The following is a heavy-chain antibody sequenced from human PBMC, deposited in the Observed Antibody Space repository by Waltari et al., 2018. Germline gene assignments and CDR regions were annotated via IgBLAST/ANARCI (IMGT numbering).Heavy chain of an antibody. CDR1: GFTFSSYA. Sequence: QVQLVESGGGVVQPGRSLRLSCAASGFTFSSYAMHWVRQAPGKGLEWVAVISYDGSNKYYADSVKGRFTISRDNSKNTLYLQMNSLRAEDTAVYYCARDRSSGYYYFDYWGQGTLVTVSS. CDR3: ARDRSSGYYYFDY. J-gene: IGHJ4*02. D-gene: IGHD3-22*01. V-gene: IGHV3-30-3*01. CDR2: ISYDGSNK.